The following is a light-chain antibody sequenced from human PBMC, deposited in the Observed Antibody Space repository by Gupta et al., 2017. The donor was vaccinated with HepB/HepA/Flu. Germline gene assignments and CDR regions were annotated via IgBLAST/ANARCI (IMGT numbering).Light chain of an antibody. CDR1: QSISSY. V-gene: IGKV1-39*01. CDR2: AAS. CDR3: QQRDSTPCI. J-gene: IGKJ2*02. Sequence: DMQMTQSPSSLSASVGDRVTITCRASQSISSYLNWYQQKPGKAPKLLIYAASKLQSGVPSRFSGSGSGTDFTLTISRLQPEDFATYYCQQRDSTPCIFGQGTKLDIK.